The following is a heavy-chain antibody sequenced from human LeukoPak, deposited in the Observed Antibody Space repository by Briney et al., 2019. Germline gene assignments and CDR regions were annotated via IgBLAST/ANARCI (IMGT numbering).Heavy chain of an antibody. V-gene: IGHV4-31*03. J-gene: IGHJ5*02. D-gene: IGHD3-3*01. CDR1: GGSISSGGYY. Sequence: PSRTLSLTCTVSGGSISSGGYYWSWIRQHPGKGLEWIGYIYYSGSTYYNPSLKSRVTISVDTSKNQFSLKLSSVAAADTAVYYCARRNGGYDFWSGDNWFDPWGQGTLVTVPS. CDR3: ARRNGGYDFWSGDNWFDP. CDR2: IYYSGST.